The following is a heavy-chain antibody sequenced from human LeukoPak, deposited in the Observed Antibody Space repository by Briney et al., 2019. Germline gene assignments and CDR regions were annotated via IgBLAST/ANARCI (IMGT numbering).Heavy chain of an antibody. CDR2: IYSSGSS. J-gene: IGHJ4*02. CDR1: GFTFSSYA. D-gene: IGHD2-15*01. V-gene: IGHV3-53*01. Sequence: PGGSLRLSCAASGFTFSSYAMSWVRQAPGKGLEWVSVIYSSGSSYYADSVKGRFTISRDNSKNTLYLQMNSLRAEDTAVYYCARDPLARYCSGGSCLDYWGQGTLVTVSS. CDR3: ARDPLARYCSGGSCLDY.